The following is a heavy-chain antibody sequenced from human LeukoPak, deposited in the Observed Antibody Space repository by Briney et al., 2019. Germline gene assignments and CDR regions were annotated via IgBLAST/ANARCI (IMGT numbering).Heavy chain of an antibody. CDR2: IYTSGST. CDR1: GGSISSYY. Sequence: PSETLSLTCTVSGGSISSYYWSWIRQPAGKGLEWIGRIYTSGSTNYNPSLKSRVTMSVDTSKNQFSLKLSSVTAADTAVYYCARYSGYDFESLVAFDIWGQGTMVTVSS. J-gene: IGHJ3*02. V-gene: IGHV4-4*07. CDR3: ARYSGYDFESLVAFDI. D-gene: IGHD5-12*01.